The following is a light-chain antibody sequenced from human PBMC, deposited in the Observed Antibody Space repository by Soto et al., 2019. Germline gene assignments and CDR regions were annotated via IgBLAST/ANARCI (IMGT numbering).Light chain of an antibody. Sequence: IKLTQARYCLWACVGERVPGTCRASQSISNYLHWYQQKPGKAPKLLISAASSLQSGVPSRFSGSGSGTDSYVIIRRLQHAYFATFPISQRYTACLTIGGGTKVDIK. CDR3: SQRYTACLT. V-gene: IGKV1-39*01. CDR2: AAS. J-gene: IGKJ4*01. CDR1: QSISNY.